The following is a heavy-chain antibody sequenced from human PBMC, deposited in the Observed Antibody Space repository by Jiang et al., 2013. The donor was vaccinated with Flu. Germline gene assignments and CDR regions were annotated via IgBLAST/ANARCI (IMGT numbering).Heavy chain of an antibody. Sequence: KPTQTLTLTCTFSGFSLTTSGVGVAWIRQPPGKALEWLALIYWDDDKRYSPSLKSRLTITKDTSKNQVVLTMTNMDPVDTATYYCAHNFGATVTRSYYFDYWGQGTLVTVSS. J-gene: IGHJ4*02. D-gene: IGHD4-17*01. V-gene: IGHV2-5*02. CDR2: IYWDDDK. CDR3: AHNFGATVTRSYYFDY. CDR1: GFSLTTSGVG.